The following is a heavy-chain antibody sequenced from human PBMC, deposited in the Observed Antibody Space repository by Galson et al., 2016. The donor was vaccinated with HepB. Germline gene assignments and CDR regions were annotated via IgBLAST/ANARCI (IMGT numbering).Heavy chain of an antibody. V-gene: IGHV1-69*13. D-gene: IGHD1-26*01. J-gene: IGHJ3*02. CDR1: GGTFSSYA. CDR2: IIPIFGTA. Sequence: SVKVSCKASGGTFSSYAISWVRQAPGQGLEWMGGIIPIFGTANYAQKFQGRATIPADGSTSTPYMELSSLRSEDKAVYYCARGRATSGAAFDIWGQGTMGTVSS. CDR3: ARGRATSGAAFDI.